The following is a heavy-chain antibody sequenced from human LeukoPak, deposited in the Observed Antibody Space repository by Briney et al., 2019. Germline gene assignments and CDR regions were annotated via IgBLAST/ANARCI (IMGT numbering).Heavy chain of an antibody. D-gene: IGHD1-20*01. V-gene: IGHV3-21*01. CDR1: GFTFSSYS. CDR3: ARVITGMDY. CDR2: ISSSGSYI. Sequence: GGSLRLSCAASGFTFSSYSMYWVRQAPGKGLEWVSSISSSGSYIYYADSVKGRFTISRDNAKNSLYLQMNSLRAEDTAVYYCARVITGMDYWGQGTLVTVSS. J-gene: IGHJ4*02.